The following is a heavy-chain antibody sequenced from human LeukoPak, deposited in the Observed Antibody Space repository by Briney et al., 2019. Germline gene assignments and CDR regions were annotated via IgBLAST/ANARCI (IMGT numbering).Heavy chain of an antibody. J-gene: IGHJ6*02. CDR1: GYTFTSYY. CDR2: INPNSGGT. CDR3: ANIVVVPAVTGGDYYGMDV. Sequence: ASVKVSCKASGYTFTSYYMHWVRQAPGQGLEWMGWINPNSGGTNYAQKFQGRVTMTRDTSISTAYMELSRLRSDDTAVYYCANIVVVPAVTGGDYYGMDVWGQGTTVTVSS. V-gene: IGHV1-2*02. D-gene: IGHD2-2*01.